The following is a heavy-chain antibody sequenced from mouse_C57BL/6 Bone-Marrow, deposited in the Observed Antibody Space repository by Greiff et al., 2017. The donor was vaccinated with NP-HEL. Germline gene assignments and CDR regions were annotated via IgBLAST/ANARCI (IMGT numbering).Heavy chain of an antibody. J-gene: IGHJ1*03. CDR2: IHPNSGST. CDR1: GYTFTSYW. D-gene: IGHD2-5*01. Sequence: QVQLKQPGAELVKPGASVKLSCKASGYTFTSYWMHWVKQRPGQGLEWIGMIHPNSGSTNYNEKFKSKATLTVDKSSSTAYMQLSSLTSEDSAVYYCARRGYSNYPYWYFDVWGTGTTVTVSS. V-gene: IGHV1-64*01. CDR3: ARRGYSNYPYWYFDV.